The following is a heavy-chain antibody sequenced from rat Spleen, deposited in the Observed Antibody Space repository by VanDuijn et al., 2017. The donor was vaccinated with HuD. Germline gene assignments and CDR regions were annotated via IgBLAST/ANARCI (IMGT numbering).Heavy chain of an antibody. J-gene: IGHJ2*01. D-gene: IGHD1-12*02. Sequence: QVQLKESGPGLVQPSQTLSLTCTVSGFSLSRHGVIWVRQPPGKGLEWMGVIWGNGDTNYGSALKSRLSISRDTSKSQVFLKVNNLQTEDTAMYFCSRGPPRDDGNYYYGYYLDYWGQGVKVTVSS. V-gene: IGHV2-13*01. CDR1: GFSLSRHG. CDR3: SRGPPRDDGNYYYGYYLDY. CDR2: IWGNGDT.